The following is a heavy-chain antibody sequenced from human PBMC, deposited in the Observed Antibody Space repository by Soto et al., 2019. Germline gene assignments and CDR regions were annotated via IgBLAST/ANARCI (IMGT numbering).Heavy chain of an antibody. D-gene: IGHD5-18*01. V-gene: IGHV4-4*02. CDR2: IFHSGST. CDR1: GGSISSSHW. Sequence: QVQLQESGPGLVKPSGTLSLTCAVSGGSISSSHWWTWFRQPPGKGLEWIGEIFHSGSTNYNPSLKTRVSISVDKSKNQFSLRLSSVTAADTAMYYCARDQSGYSYVNVDYWGQGTLVTVSS. J-gene: IGHJ4*02. CDR3: ARDQSGYSYVNVDY.